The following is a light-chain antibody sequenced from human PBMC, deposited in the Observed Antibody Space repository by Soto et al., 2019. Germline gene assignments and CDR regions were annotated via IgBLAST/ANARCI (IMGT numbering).Light chain of an antibody. Sequence: EIVLTQSPGTLSLSPGERATLSCRARQSVSSSYLAWYQQKPGQAPRLLIYGASSRATGIPDRFSGSGSGTDFTLTISRLEPEDFAVYYCQQSGTSPWTFGQGTKVEVK. CDR2: GAS. J-gene: IGKJ1*01. CDR3: QQSGTSPWT. V-gene: IGKV3-20*01. CDR1: QSVSSSY.